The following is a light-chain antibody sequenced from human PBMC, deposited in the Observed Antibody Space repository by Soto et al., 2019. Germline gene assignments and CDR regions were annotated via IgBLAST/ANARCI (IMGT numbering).Light chain of an antibody. CDR3: LLSYSGASV. Sequence: QAVVTQESSLTVSPGGTVTLTCASSAGAVTSGHFPYWFQQKPGQAPRTLIYDTTKKHAWTPARFSGSLLGGKAALTLSGAQPEDAAEYYCLLSYSGASVFGTGTKVTVL. J-gene: IGLJ1*01. CDR2: DTT. V-gene: IGLV7-46*01. CDR1: AGAVTSGHF.